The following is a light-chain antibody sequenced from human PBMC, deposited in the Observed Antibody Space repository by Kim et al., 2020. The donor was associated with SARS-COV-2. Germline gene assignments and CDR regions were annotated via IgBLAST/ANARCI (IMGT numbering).Light chain of an antibody. J-gene: IGLJ1*01. V-gene: IGLV3-1*01. Sequence: VSPGQTSSITCSGDKLGDKYASWYQQKSGQSAVVVIFRDNRRPSGIPERFSGSNSGNTATLTISGTQAMDEADYYCQAWDSSIYVFGTGTKVTVL. CDR1: KLGDKY. CDR3: QAWDSSIYV. CDR2: RDN.